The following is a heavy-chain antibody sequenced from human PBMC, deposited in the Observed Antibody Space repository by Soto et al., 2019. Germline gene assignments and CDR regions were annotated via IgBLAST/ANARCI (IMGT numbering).Heavy chain of an antibody. D-gene: IGHD3-9*01. CDR1: GFTFGDYA. CDR2: IRSKAYGGTT. Sequence: SLRLSCTAPGFTFGDYAMSWSGQAPGKGQEWVGFIRSKAYGGTTEYAASVKGRFTISRDDSKSNAYLQMNSLKTEDTAVYYCTFLRCSGWLSSDCWCQGSLVTVXS. J-gene: IGHJ4*02. V-gene: IGHV3-49*03. CDR3: TFLRCSGWLSSDC.